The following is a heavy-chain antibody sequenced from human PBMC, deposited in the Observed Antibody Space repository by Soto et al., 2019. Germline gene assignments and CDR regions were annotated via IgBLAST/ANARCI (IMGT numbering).Heavy chain of an antibody. CDR3: VKDGSSGWPYYYGMDV. CDR1: GFTFSSYG. Sequence: QVQLVESGGGVVQPGRSLRLSCAASGFTFSSYGMHWVRQAPGKGLEWVAVISYDGSTKYYADSVKGRVTISRDNSKNTLYLQMSSLRAEDKAVYYCVKDGSSGWPYYYGMDVWGQGTTVTVAS. V-gene: IGHV3-30*18. J-gene: IGHJ6*02. D-gene: IGHD6-19*01. CDR2: ISYDGSTK.